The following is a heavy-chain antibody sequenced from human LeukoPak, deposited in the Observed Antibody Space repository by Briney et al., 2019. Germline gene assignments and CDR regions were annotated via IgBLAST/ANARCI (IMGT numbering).Heavy chain of an antibody. CDR1: DGSISSYY. V-gene: IGHV4-59*01. J-gene: IGHJ6*02. CDR3: ARDAVDGMDV. Sequence: SETLSLTCTISDGSISSYYWSWIRQPPGKGLEWIGYIYYSGSTNYNPSLKSRVTISVDTSKNQFSLKLSSVTAADTAVYYCARDAVDGMDVWGQGTTVTVSS. CDR2: IYYSGST.